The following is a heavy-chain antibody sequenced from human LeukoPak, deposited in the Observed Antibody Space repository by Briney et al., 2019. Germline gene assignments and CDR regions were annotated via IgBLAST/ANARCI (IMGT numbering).Heavy chain of an antibody. CDR3: ATYRQVKLPFEA. J-gene: IGHJ5*02. V-gene: IGHV3-23*01. D-gene: IGHD5-18*01. CDR2: TFQGGGEI. CDR1: GFTFSDFA. Sequence: GGSLRLSCAASGFTFSDFAMIWVRQPPGKGLEWVSSTFQGGGEIHYADSVRGRFTISRDNSRSTLFLQMNSLRGEDTAIYYRATYRQVKLPFEAWGQGTLVTVSS.